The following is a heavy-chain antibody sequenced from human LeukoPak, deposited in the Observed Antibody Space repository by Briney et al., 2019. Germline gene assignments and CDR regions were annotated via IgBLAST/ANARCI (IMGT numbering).Heavy chain of an antibody. CDR1: GYTFTSYG. D-gene: IGHD4-17*01. V-gene: IGHV1-18*01. Sequence: GASVKVSCKASGYTFTSYGISWVRQAPGQGLEWMGWISAYNGNTNYAQKLQGRVTMTTDTSTGTAYMELRSLRSDDTAVYYCARDRATVTTGDVQGDYWGQGTLVTVSS. CDR2: ISAYNGNT. J-gene: IGHJ4*02. CDR3: ARDRATVTTGDVQGDY.